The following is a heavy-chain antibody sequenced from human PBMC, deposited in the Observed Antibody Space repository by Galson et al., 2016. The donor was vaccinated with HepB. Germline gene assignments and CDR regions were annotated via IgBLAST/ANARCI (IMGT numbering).Heavy chain of an antibody. Sequence: ETLSLTCTLSGASISSGYWSWIRQSPGKSLEWIGYIFYSGSTSYNPSLKSRVSISVDTSKNQVSLKLTSVTAADTAVYFCARDGMEFDSVWGGYRSGWFDTWGQGTLVTVSS. J-gene: IGHJ5*02. CDR2: IFYSGST. V-gene: IGHV4-59*01. D-gene: IGHD3-16*02. CDR1: GASISSGY. CDR3: ARDGMEFDSVWGGYRSGWFDT.